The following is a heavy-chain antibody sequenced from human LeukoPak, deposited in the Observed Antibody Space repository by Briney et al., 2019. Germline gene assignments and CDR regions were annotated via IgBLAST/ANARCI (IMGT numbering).Heavy chain of an antibody. Sequence: PSETLSLTCAVYGGSFSGYYWCSIPDPPGKGLEWIGEINHSGSTNYNLSRKSRATIPVDTSKNQFSLKLSSVTAADTAVYYCARDSGWYVSIYYYGMDVWGQGTTGTVSS. CDR2: INHSGST. CDR1: GGSFSGYY. D-gene: IGHD6-19*01. CDR3: ARDSGWYVSIYYYGMDV. J-gene: IGHJ6*02. V-gene: IGHV4-34*01.